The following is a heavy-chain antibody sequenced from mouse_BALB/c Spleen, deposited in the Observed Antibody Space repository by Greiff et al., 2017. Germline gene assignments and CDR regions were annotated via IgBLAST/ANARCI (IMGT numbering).Heavy chain of an antibody. J-gene: IGHJ3*01. CDR2: ISSGGSYT. CDR1: GFTFSSYT. CDR3: TRGRDGNYVGFAY. Sequence: EVKLVESGGGLVKPGGSLKLSCAASGFTFSSYTMSWVRQTPEKRLEWVATISSGGSYTYYPDSVKGRFTISRDNAKNTLYLQMGSLKSEDTAMYYCTRGRDGNYVGFAYWGQGTLVTVSA. D-gene: IGHD2-1*01. V-gene: IGHV5-6-4*01.